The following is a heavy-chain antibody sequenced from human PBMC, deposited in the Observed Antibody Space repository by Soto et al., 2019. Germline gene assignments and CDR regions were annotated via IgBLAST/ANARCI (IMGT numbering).Heavy chain of an antibody. J-gene: IGHJ4*02. Sequence: PSATLSLTCTVSGGSVNSGRSYWRWIRQPPGKGLEWIGYIYYSGSTNYNPSLKSRVTLLVDTSKNQFSLKLSSVTAADTAVYYCAIGGPQSFDFWGQGTLVTVSS. CDR2: IYYSGST. CDR1: GGSVNSGRSY. CDR3: AIGGPQSFDF. V-gene: IGHV4-61*01.